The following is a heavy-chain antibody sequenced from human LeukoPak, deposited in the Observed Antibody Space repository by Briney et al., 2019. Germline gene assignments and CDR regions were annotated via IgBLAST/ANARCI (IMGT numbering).Heavy chain of an antibody. CDR3: ARVYDGSYYFDY. V-gene: IGHV1-69*01. D-gene: IGHD1-26*01. CDR2: IIPIFDTT. Sequence: SVKVSCKASGGTFSNYAINWVRQAPGHGLEWMGGIIPIFDTTNYAQKFQGRVTITADESTSTAYMELSRMRSEDTAVYYCARVYDGSYYFDYWGQGTLVTVSS. CDR1: GGTFSNYA. J-gene: IGHJ4*02.